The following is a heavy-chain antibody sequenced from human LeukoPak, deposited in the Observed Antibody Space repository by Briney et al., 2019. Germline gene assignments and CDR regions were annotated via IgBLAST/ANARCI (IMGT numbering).Heavy chain of an antibody. CDR2: ISYDGSNK. D-gene: IGHD2-15*01. CDR3: PSDSPGLILSQD. V-gene: IGHV3-30-3*01. CDR1: RFTFSRCH. Sequence: AGGSVRLSCTVSRFTFSRCHKQWVRQAPGKGLEWVAVISYDGSNKYYADSVKGRFTISRDNSKNRVYLQMNSLRAEDTAVYYCPSDSPGLILSQDGGQGTLVTVSS. J-gene: IGHJ1*01.